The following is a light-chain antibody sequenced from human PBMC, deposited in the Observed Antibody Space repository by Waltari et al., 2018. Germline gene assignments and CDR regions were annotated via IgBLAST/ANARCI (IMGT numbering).Light chain of an antibody. J-gene: IGKJ1*01. CDR1: QSVRRT. CDR3: QKYGTLPAT. Sequence: DIVLTQSPGTLSVSPGARPTLSCRASQSVRRTLAWYQQKPGQAPRLLIYDASTRATGVPDRFSGSGFGTDFSLTISRLEPEDFAVYYCQKYGTLPATFGQGTKVEIK. CDR2: DAS. V-gene: IGKV3-20*01.